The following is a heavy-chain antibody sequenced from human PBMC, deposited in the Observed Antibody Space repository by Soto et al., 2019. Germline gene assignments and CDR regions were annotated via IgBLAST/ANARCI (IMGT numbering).Heavy chain of an antibody. CDR2: IYWDDDK. V-gene: IGHV2-5*02. CDR1: GFSLSTSGVG. J-gene: IGHJ6*02. Sequence: QITLKESGPTLVKPTQTLTLTCTFSGFSLSTSGVGVGWIRQPPGKALEWLALIYWDDDKRYSPSLKSRLTITKDTPKNQVVHTMTNMDPVDTATYYCAHRRSLKDVLVWGQGTTVTVSS. D-gene: IGHD2-8*01. CDR3: AHRRSLKDVLV.